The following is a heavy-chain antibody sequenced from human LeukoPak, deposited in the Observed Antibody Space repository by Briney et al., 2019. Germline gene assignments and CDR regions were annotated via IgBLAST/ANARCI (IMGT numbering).Heavy chain of an antibody. Sequence: SETLSLTCTVSSGSISSYYWSWIRQPPGKGLDWIGYIYYSGSTNYNPSLKSRVTISIDTSKNQFSLKLSSVTAADTAVYYCARDRSKYYGMDVWGQGTTVTVSS. V-gene: IGHV4-59*01. CDR1: SGSISSYY. J-gene: IGHJ6*02. CDR3: ARDRSKYYGMDV. CDR2: IYYSGST.